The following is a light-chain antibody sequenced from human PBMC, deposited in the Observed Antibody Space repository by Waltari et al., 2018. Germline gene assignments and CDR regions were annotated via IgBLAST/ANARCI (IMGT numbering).Light chain of an antibody. J-gene: IGKJ5*01. Sequence: SVLTQSPASLSLSPGERATLPCRASQSVGRDLAWYQQKPGQSPRLFIYDASSRVTGIPARFSGSGSGTDFTLTISSLEPEDFAVYFCQHRNIWPRGLTFGQGTRLEIK. V-gene: IGKV3-11*01. CDR3: QHRNIWPRGLT. CDR1: QSVGRD. CDR2: DAS.